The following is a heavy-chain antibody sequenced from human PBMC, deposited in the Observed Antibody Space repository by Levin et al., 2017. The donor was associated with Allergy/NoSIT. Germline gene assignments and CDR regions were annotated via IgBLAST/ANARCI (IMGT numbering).Heavy chain of an antibody. CDR2: ISGSGGST. V-gene: IGHV3-23*01. CDR1: GFTFSSYA. D-gene: IGHD3-9*01. CDR3: AKQGRDILTGYYNVMTSLYMDV. Sequence: PGGSLRLSCAASGFTFSSYAMSWVRQAPGKGLEWVSAISGSGGSTYYADSVKGRFTISRDNSKNTLYLQMNSLRAEDTAVYYCAKQGRDILTGYYNVMTSLYMDVWGKGTTVTVSS. J-gene: IGHJ6*03.